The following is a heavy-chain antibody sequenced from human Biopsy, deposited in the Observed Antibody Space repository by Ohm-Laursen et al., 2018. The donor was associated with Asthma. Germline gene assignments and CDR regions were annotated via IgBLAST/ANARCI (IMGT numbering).Heavy chain of an antibody. CDR1: GDSISVSNW. CDR2: IYHLGNA. Sequence: PGILSLTCDVSGDSISVSNWWSWVRQPPGRGLEWIGQIYHLGNANYNPSLKSRVTMSVDKSKNQFSLKLTSVTAADTAVYFCARRWRSYDSSNYYLDQWGQGTLVTVSS. CDR3: ARRWRSYDSSNYYLDQ. J-gene: IGHJ4*02. V-gene: IGHV4-4*01. D-gene: IGHD3-22*01.